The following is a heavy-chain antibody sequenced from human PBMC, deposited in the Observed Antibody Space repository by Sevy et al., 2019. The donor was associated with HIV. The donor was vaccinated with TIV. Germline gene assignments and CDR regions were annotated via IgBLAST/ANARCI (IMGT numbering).Heavy chain of an antibody. J-gene: IGHJ3*02. D-gene: IGHD6-19*01. V-gene: IGHV1-3*01. CDR1: GYTFTSYA. Sequence: ASVKVSCKASGYTFTSYAMHWVRQAPGQRPEWMGWINAGNGNTKYSQKFQGRVTITRDTSASTAYMELSSLRSEDTAVYYCARVYSSGWYVLHAFDIWGQGTMVTVSS. CDR2: INAGNGNT. CDR3: ARVYSSGWYVLHAFDI.